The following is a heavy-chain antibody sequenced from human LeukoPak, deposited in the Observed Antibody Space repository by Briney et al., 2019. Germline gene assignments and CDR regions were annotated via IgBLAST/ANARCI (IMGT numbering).Heavy chain of an antibody. CDR2: ISGSGGTI. V-gene: IGHV3-48*03. CDR1: GFTFCGYE. D-gene: IGHD2-2*01. CDR3: ARGAYCSSTSCPTGYYGMDV. J-gene: IGHJ6*02. Sequence: GGALRLSCAAPGFTFCGYEMNGVGPALGKGRGGVSHISGSGGTIYYADSVKGRFTISRDNAKNSLYLQMNSLRAEDTAVYYCARGAYCSSTSCPTGYYGMDVWGQGTTVTVSS.